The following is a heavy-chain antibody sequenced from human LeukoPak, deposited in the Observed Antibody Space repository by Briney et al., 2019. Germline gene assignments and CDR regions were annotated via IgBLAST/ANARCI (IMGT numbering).Heavy chain of an antibody. V-gene: IGHV1-18*01. Sequence: ASVKVSCKASGYTFTSYGISWVRQAPGQGLEWMGWISAYNGNTNYAQKLQGRVTMTTDTSTSTAYMELRSLRSDDTAVYYCAREAGSSVVNYYCYYGMDVWGQGTTVTVSS. CDR1: GYTFTSYG. CDR2: ISAYNGNT. CDR3: AREAGSSVVNYYCYYGMDV. J-gene: IGHJ6*02. D-gene: IGHD4-23*01.